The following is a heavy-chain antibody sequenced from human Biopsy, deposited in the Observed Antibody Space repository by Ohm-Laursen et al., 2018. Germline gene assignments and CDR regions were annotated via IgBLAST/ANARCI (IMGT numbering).Heavy chain of an antibody. CDR3: TRGGYYYDSLAYYYWFDP. CDR1: GFSFTGYH. D-gene: IGHD3-22*01. Sequence: ASVKVSCKASGFSFTGYHVHWVRQAPGQGLEWMGWINAKTGDTNYAQKFQGRATMTRDTSISTAYVDLSSLRSDDTAVYYCTRGGYYYDSLAYYYWFDPWGQGTLVTVSS. CDR2: INAKTGDT. J-gene: IGHJ5*02. V-gene: IGHV1-2*02.